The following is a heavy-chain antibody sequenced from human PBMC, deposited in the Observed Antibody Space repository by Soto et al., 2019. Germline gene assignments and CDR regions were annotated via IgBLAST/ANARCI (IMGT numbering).Heavy chain of an antibody. CDR2: ISGSGGST. V-gene: IGHV3-23*01. Sequence: GGSLRLSCAASGFTFSSYAMSWVRQAPGKGLEWVSAISGSGGSTYYADSVKGQFTISRDNSKNTLYLQMNSLRAEDTAVYYCAKGSSIAAAGTLDYWGQGTLVTVSS. J-gene: IGHJ4*02. CDR1: GFTFSSYA. D-gene: IGHD6-13*01. CDR3: AKGSSIAAAGTLDY.